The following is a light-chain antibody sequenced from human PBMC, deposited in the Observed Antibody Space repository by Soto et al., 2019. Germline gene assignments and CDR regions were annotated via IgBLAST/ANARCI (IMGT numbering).Light chain of an antibody. CDR3: QQYGSSQGFT. J-gene: IGKJ3*01. V-gene: IGKV3-20*01. CDR2: GAS. CDR1: QSVSSSY. Sequence: EIVLTQSPGTLSLSPGERATLSCRASQSVSSSYLAWYQQKPGQAPRLLIYGASSRATGIPDRFSGSGSGTDFTFTISRLEPEDFAVYYCQQYGSSQGFTFGPGTKVDIK.